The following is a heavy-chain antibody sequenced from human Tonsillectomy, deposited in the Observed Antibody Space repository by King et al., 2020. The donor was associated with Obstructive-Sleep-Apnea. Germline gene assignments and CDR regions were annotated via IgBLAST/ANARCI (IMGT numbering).Heavy chain of an antibody. CDR2: ISSSGGSP. CDR3: ARDPAVAGYNWFDP. J-gene: IGHJ5*02. V-gene: IGHV3-23*04. D-gene: IGHD6-19*01. Sequence: VQLVESGGGLVQPGGSLRLSCAASGFPFSSYAMSWVRQAPGKGLEWVSAISSSGGSPYYADSVKGRFTISRANSKNTLYLQMNSLRAEDTAVYYCARDPAVAGYNWFDPWGQGTLVTVSS. CDR1: GFPFSSYA.